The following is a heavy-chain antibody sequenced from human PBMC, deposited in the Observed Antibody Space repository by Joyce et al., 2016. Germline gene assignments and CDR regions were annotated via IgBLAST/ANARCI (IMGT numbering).Heavy chain of an antibody. V-gene: IGHV4-61*01. CDR2: IYYRGST. J-gene: IGHJ3*02. D-gene: IGHD3-3*02. CDR3: ASHFRGDAFDI. Sequence: QVQLQESGPGLVKPSETLSLTCTVSGGSVSSGSYYWRWIRQPPGKGLEWIGYIYYRGSTNYNPSLKSRVTISVDTSKNQFSLKLSSVTAADTAGYYCASHFRGDAFDIWGQGTMVTVSS. CDR1: GGSVSSGSYY.